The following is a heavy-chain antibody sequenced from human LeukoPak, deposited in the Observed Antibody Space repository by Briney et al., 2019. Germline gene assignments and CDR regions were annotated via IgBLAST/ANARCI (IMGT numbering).Heavy chain of an antibody. Sequence: GGSLRLSCTASGFTFGDYAMTWFRQAPGKGLEWVSFIRSKAYGATTEYAASVKGRFTISRDDSKSIAYLQMNSLKTEDTAVYYCSRRDCSNHGGAFDIWGQGTMVTVSS. CDR1: GFTFGDYA. V-gene: IGHV3-49*03. CDR2: IRSKAYGATT. J-gene: IGHJ3*02. D-gene: IGHD4-11*01. CDR3: SRRDCSNHGGAFDI.